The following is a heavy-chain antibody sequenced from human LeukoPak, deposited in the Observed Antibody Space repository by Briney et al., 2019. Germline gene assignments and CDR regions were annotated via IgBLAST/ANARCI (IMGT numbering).Heavy chain of an antibody. CDR3: ATHKYGVVSIQH. J-gene: IGHJ1*01. Sequence: SGGSLRLSCAASGFTFSSYAMSWVRQAPGKGLEWVSAISGSGGSTYYADSVKGRFTISRDNSKNTLYLQMNSLKTEDTAMYYCATHKYGVVSIQHWGQGTLVTVSS. D-gene: IGHD3-3*01. CDR1: GFTFSSYA. CDR2: ISGSGGST. V-gene: IGHV3-23*01.